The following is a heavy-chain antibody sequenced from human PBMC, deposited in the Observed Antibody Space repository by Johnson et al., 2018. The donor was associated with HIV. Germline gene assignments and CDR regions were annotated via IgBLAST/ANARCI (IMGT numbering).Heavy chain of an antibody. CDR1: GFIFSNYP. D-gene: IGHD4-11*01. Sequence: QVQLVESGGGVVQPGRSVRLSCAASGFIFSNYPMHWVRQAPGKGLEWVTFIQFDGSHKYSADFVKGRFTISRDTSKKSVFLQMNNLRPEDTAVYYCAKESRDSRSAFDVWGQGTLVTVSS. J-gene: IGHJ3*01. CDR2: IQFDGSHK. CDR3: AKESRDSRSAFDV. V-gene: IGHV3-30*02.